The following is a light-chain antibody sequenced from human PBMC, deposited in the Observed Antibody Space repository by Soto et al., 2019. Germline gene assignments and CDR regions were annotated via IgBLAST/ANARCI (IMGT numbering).Light chain of an antibody. CDR2: AAS. V-gene: IGKV1-39*01. CDR1: QSISIY. J-gene: IGKJ2*01. CDR3: QESYSKPYT. Sequence: DMQVTQSPSSLSASVGDKITITCRASQSISIYLNWYQQERGKAPKLLIYAASSLQRGVPSRFSGSGSGTDFTLTINSLQPEDFATYYCQESYSKPYTFGQGTKVEIK.